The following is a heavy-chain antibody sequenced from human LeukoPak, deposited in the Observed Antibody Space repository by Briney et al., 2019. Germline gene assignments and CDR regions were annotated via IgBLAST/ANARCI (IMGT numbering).Heavy chain of an antibody. V-gene: IGHV3-23*01. CDR3: AKDRDGDGWDYYYYMDV. Sequence: GGSLRLSCAASGITFSSYGMSWVRQAPGKGLEWVSYISSSGSTIHYTDSVKGRFTISRDNSKNTLYLQMNSLRAEDTAVYYCAKDRDGDGWDYYYYMDVWGKGTTVTISS. CDR2: ISSSGSTI. CDR1: GITFSSYG. D-gene: IGHD5-24*01. J-gene: IGHJ6*03.